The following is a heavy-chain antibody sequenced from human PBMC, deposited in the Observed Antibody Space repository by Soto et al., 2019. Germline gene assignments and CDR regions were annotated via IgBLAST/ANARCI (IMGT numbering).Heavy chain of an antibody. Sequence: QVQLVESGGGVVQPGRSLRLSCAASGVTFSNYGMHWVRQAPGKGLEWVAVISYHGSDKYYADSVTGRFSISIDNSENTLYMQMDSLRAEDTAVYYCAKDHLTTTVTTVGYWGQGTRVTVSS. J-gene: IGHJ4*02. V-gene: IGHV3-30*18. CDR2: ISYHGSDK. CDR3: AKDHLTTTVTTVGY. D-gene: IGHD4-17*01. CDR1: GVTFSNYG.